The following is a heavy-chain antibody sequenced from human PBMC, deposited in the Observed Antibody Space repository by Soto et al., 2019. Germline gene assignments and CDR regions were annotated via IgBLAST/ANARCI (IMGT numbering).Heavy chain of an antibody. Sequence: ASETLSLTCTVSGGSISSSSYYWSWIRQPPGKGLEWIGSIYYSGSTYYNPSLKSRATISVDTSKNQFSLKLSSVTAADTAVYYCARLSVTRFDPWGQGTLVTVSS. D-gene: IGHD4-4*01. CDR3: ARLSVTRFDP. J-gene: IGHJ5*02. CDR1: GGSISSSSYY. V-gene: IGHV4-39*01. CDR2: IYYSGST.